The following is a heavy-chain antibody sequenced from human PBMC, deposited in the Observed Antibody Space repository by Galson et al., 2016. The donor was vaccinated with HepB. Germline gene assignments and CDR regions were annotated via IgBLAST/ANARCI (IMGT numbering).Heavy chain of an antibody. J-gene: IGHJ4*02. V-gene: IGHV3-21*01. CDR1: GFDFSSYG. Sequence: SLRLSCAASGFDFSSYGMNWVRQAPGKGLEWVSSLSGTTNYVFYADSVEGRFTISRDNAKNSVYLQMNSLTAEDTAFYYCVRGVFDSWGQGTLVTVSS. CDR3: VRGVFDS. CDR2: LSGTTNYV.